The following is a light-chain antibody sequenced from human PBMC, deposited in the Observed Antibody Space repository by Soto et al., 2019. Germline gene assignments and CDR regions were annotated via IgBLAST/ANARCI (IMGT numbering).Light chain of an antibody. CDR3: SSYTSSSTLV. CDR1: SSDVGGYNY. J-gene: IGLJ3*02. CDR2: EVS. V-gene: IGLV2-14*01. Sequence: QSVLTQRAAVSGSPGHSITISCTGTSSDVGGYNYVSWYQQHPGKAPKLMIYEVSNRPSGVSNRFSGSKSGNTASLTISGLQAEDEADYYCSSYTSSSTLVFGGGTKVTVL.